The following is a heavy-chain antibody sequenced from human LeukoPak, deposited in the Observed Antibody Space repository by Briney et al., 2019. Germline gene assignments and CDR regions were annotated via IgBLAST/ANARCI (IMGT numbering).Heavy chain of an antibody. J-gene: IGHJ5*02. CDR3: ARDRHYYGSGSSPGVDP. V-gene: IGHV1-69*01. CDR1: GGTFSSYA. CDR2: IIPIFGTA. Sequence: ASVKVSCKASGGTFSSYAISWVRQAPGQGLEWMGGIIPIFGTANYAQKFQGRVTITADESTGTAYMELSSLRSEDTAVYYCARDRHYYGSGSSPGVDPWGQGTLVTVSS. D-gene: IGHD3-10*01.